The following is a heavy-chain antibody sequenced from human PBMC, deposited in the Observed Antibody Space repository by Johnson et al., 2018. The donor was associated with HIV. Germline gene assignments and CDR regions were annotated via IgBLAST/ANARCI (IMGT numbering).Heavy chain of an antibody. J-gene: IGHJ3*02. D-gene: IGHD6-13*01. V-gene: IGHV3-33*06. CDR1: GFTFSSYG. Sequence: VQLVESGGGVVQPGGSLRLSCAASGFTFSSYGMHWVRQAPGKGLEWVAVTWFDGSNKYYSDSVKGRFTISRDNSKSTLYLQMNSLRAEDTAVYYCAKVAVATAAGGVALDIWGPGTMVIVSS. CDR3: AKVAVATAAGGVALDI. CDR2: TWFDGSNK.